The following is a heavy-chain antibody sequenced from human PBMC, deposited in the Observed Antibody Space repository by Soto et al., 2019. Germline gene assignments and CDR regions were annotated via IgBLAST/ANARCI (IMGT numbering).Heavy chain of an antibody. D-gene: IGHD6-13*01. CDR3: ARGWSSSPFGY. CDR2: IYSGGST. Sequence: VGSLRLSCAASGFTVSSNYMSWVRQAPGKGLEWVSVIYSGGSTYYADSVKGRFTISRDNSKNTLYLQMNSLRAEDTAVYYCARGWSSSPFGYWGQGTLVTVTS. CDR1: GFTVSSNY. V-gene: IGHV3-53*01. J-gene: IGHJ4*02.